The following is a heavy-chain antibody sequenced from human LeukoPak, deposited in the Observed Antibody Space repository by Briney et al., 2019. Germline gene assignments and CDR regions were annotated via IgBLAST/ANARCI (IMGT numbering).Heavy chain of an antibody. J-gene: IGHJ4*02. CDR2: ISVYNGNT. Sequence: ASVKVSCKASGYTFTSYGISWVRQAPGQGLEWMGWISVYNGNTKYTRKLQGRVTMTTDTSTSTAYMELRSLRSDDTAVYYCARDPGSGYEEHFDYWGQGTLVTVSS. D-gene: IGHD2-15*01. CDR3: ARDPGSGYEEHFDY. CDR1: GYTFTSYG. V-gene: IGHV1-18*01.